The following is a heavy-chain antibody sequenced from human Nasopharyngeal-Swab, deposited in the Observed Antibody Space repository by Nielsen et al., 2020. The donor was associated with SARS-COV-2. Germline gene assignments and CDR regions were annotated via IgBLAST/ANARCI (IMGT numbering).Heavy chain of an antibody. CDR3: TNGGLSYDVLTGYHDF. J-gene: IGHJ4*02. V-gene: IGHV3-30*18. D-gene: IGHD3-9*01. CDR2: ISYDGNNK. Sequence: GESLKISCAASGFTFSSYSMHWVRQAPGKGPEWVAVISYDGNNKYYADSVRGRFTISRDNSKNTLYMQMNSLTDEDTAVYYCTNGGLSYDVLTGYHDFWGQGTLVAVSS. CDR1: GFTFSSYS.